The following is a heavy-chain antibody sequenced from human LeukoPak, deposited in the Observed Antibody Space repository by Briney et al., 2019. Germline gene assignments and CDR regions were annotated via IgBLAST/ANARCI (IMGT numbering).Heavy chain of an antibody. J-gene: IGHJ5*02. Sequence: GASVKVSCKTSGYTFTDYAMHWLRQAPGQRLEWMGWINAGNGKTEYSQKCQGRVTITRDTSASTAYMELSSLRSEDTAIYYCAREAVVVVAATPRNWFDPWGQGTLVTVSS. CDR2: INAGNGKT. V-gene: IGHV1-3*01. D-gene: IGHD2-15*01. CDR3: AREAVVVVAATPRNWFDP. CDR1: GYTFTDYA.